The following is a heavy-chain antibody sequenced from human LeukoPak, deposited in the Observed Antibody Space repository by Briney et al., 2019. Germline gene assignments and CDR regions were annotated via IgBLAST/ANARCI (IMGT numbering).Heavy chain of an antibody. V-gene: IGHV4-34*01. CDR1: GSSLSSYY. D-gene: IGHD6-6*01. CDR2: INHSGST. J-gene: IGHJ6*02. Sequence: PSETLSLTCTVSGSSLSSYYWSWIRQPPGKGLEWIGEINHSGSTNYNPSLKSRVTISVDTSKNQFSLKLSSVTAADTAVYYCARGRPDYYYGMDVWGQGTTVTVSS. CDR3: ARGRPDYYYGMDV.